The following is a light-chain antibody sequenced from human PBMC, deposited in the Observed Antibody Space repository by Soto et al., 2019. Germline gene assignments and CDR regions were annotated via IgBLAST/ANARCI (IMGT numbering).Light chain of an antibody. Sequence: EIVLTQSPGTLSLSPGERATLSCRASQSVSNNYLAWYQQKPGQAPRLLIYGASNRATGIPDRFSGSGSGTDFTLTISSLQSEDFAVYYCQQYNNWPRTCGQGTKVDIK. CDR3: QQYNNWPRT. J-gene: IGKJ1*01. V-gene: IGKV3-20*01. CDR2: GAS. CDR1: QSVSNNY.